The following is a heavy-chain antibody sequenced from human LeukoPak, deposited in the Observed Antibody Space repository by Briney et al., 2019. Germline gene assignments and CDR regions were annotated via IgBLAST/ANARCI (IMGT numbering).Heavy chain of an antibody. Sequence: GESLKISCKASGYSFPNFWIGWVRQTPGKGLEWMGVIYPGDSDVRYSPSFQGEVTISADKPITTAYLQWSSLKASDTAMYYCARLRGSGPIRDPRLYYYDSSGYFYGMDVWGQGTTVTVSS. CDR3: ARLRGSGPIRDPRLYYYDSSGYFYGMDV. D-gene: IGHD3-22*01. V-gene: IGHV5-51*01. CDR1: GYSFPNFW. J-gene: IGHJ6*02. CDR2: IYPGDSDV.